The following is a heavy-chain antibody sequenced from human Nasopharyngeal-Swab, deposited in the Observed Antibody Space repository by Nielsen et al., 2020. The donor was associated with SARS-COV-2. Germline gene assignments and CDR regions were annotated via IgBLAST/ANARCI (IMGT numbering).Heavy chain of an antibody. J-gene: IGHJ6*02. V-gene: IGHV3-21*04. Sequence: GGSLRLSCAASGFTFSSYSMNWVRQAPGKGLEWVSSISSSSSYIYYADSVKGRFTISRDNAKNSLYLQMNSLRAEDTAVYYCAREGQRYYGMDVWGQGTTVTVSS. CDR3: AREGQRYYGMDV. CDR1: GFTFSSYS. CDR2: ISSSSSYI.